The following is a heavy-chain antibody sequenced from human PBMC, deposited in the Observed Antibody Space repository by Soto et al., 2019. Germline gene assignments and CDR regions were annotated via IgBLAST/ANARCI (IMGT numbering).Heavy chain of an antibody. CDR3: VKDGSSGWPYYYGLDV. J-gene: IGHJ6*02. CDR1: GFTFSSYG. V-gene: IGHV3-30*18. Sequence: GALRLSCAASGFTFSSYGVHWVRQAPGKGLEWVAVISYDGRNKYYADSMKGRFTISRDNSKNTLYLQMSSLRAEDTAVYYCVKDGSSGWPYYYGLDVWGQGTTVTVSS. CDR2: ISYDGRNK. D-gene: IGHD6-19*01.